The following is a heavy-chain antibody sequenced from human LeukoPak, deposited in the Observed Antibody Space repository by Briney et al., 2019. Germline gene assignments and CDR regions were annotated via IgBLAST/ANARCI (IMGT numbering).Heavy chain of an antibody. CDR1: GFTFSSYA. Sequence: GGSLRLSCVASGFTFSSYAMSWVRQAPGKGLEWVSAISGSGNSSYYADSMKGRFTISRDNSEDTLYLQMNSLKIEDTAVYYCAKRGDGPSYLDYWGQGILVTVSS. CDR3: AKRGDGPSYLDY. J-gene: IGHJ4*02. V-gene: IGHV3-23*01. CDR2: ISGSGNSS.